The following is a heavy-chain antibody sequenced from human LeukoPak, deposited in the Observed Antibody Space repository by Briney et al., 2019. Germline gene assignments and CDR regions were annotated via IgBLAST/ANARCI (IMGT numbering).Heavy chain of an antibody. CDR1: GFTFDDYA. CDR3: AKDKGYCSGGSCPGGYWYFDL. CDR2: ISWNSGSI. J-gene: IGHJ2*01. V-gene: IGHV3-9*01. Sequence: SLRLSCAASGFTFDDYAMHWVRQAPGKGLEWVSGISWNSGSIGYADSVKGRFTISRDNAKNSLYLQMNSLRAEDTALYYCAKDKGYCSGGSCPGGYWYFDLWGRGTLVTVSS. D-gene: IGHD2-15*01.